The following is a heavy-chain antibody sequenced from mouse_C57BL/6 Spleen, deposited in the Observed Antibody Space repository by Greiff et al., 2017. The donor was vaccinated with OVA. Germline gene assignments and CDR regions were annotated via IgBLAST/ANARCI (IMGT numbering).Heavy chain of an antibody. CDR2: IYPGDGDT. Sequence: QVQLQQSGPELVKPGASVKISCKASGYAFSSSWMNWVKQRPGKGLEWIGRIYPGDGDTSYNGKFKGKATLTADKSSSTAYMQLSSLTSQDSAVYYWTRRQLRNYLDYWAKAPLSQSPQ. CDR3: TRRQLRNYLDY. D-gene: IGHD3-2*02. V-gene: IGHV1-82*01. J-gene: IGHJ2*01. CDR1: GYAFSSSW.